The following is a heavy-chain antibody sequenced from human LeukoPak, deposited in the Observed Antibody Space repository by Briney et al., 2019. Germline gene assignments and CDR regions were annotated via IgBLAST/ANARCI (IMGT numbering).Heavy chain of an antibody. CDR1: GGTFSSYA. V-gene: IGHV1-69*04. J-gene: IGHJ5*02. CDR2: IIPILGIA. CDR3: ARSEVDIVATMGWFDP. D-gene: IGHD5-12*01. Sequence: SVKVSCKASGGTFSSYAISWVRQAPGQGLEWMGRIIPILGIANYAQKFQGRVTITADKSTSTAYMELSSLRSEDTAVYYCARSEVDIVATMGWFDPWGQGTLVTVSS.